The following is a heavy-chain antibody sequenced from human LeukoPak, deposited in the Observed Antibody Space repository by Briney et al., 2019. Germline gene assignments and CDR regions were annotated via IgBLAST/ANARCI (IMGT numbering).Heavy chain of an antibody. J-gene: IGHJ4*02. Sequence: GGSLRLSCAASGFTFSSYGMHWVRQAPGKGLEWVAVISYDGSNKYYADSVKGRFTISRDNSKNTLYLQMNSLRAEDTAVYYCAKDSIAVAALFDYWGQGTLVTVSS. CDR1: GFTFSSYG. V-gene: IGHV3-30*18. D-gene: IGHD6-19*01. CDR3: AKDSIAVAALFDY. CDR2: ISYDGSNK.